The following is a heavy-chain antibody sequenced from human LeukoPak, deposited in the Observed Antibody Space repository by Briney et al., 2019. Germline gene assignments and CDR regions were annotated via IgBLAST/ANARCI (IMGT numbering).Heavy chain of an antibody. Sequence: GASVKVSCKASGYTFTGHGLSWVRQAPGQGLEWMGWISTYNGNTNYAQKFQGRVTVTTDTSTSTAFMGLRSLRSDDTAVYYCASGRGTTVTTAPYYYYGMDVWGQGTTVTVSS. V-gene: IGHV1-18*01. D-gene: IGHD4-17*01. CDR3: ASGRGTTVTTAPYYYYGMDV. CDR2: ISTYNGNT. CDR1: GYTFTGHG. J-gene: IGHJ6*02.